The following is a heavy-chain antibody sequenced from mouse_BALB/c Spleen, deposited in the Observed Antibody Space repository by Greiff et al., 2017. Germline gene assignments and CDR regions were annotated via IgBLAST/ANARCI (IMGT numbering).Heavy chain of an antibody. J-gene: IGHJ4*01. Sequence: QVQLQQSGAELVRPGTSVKVSCKASGYAFTNYLIEWVKQRPGQGLEWIGVINPGSGGTNYNEKFKGKATLTADKSSSTAYMQLSSLTSDDSAVYFCARSDDGYYAMDYWGLGTSVTVSS. CDR3: ARSDDGYYAMDY. V-gene: IGHV1-54*01. D-gene: IGHD2-3*01. CDR2: INPGSGGT. CDR1: GYAFTNYL.